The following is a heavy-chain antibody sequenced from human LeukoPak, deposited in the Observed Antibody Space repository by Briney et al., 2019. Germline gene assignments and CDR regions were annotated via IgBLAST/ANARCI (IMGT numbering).Heavy chain of an antibody. CDR3: ATGVPKLKLPNWFDP. CDR2: FDPEDGET. CDR1: GYTLTELS. Sequence: GASVKVSCKVSGYTLTELSMHWVRQAPGKGLEWMGGFDPEDGETIYAQKFQGRVTMTGDTSTDTAYMELSSLRSEDTAVYYCATGVPKLKLPNWFDPWGQGTLVTVSS. J-gene: IGHJ5*02. V-gene: IGHV1-24*01. D-gene: IGHD1-7*01.